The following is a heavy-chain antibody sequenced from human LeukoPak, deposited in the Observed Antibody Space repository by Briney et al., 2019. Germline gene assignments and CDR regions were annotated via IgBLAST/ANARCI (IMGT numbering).Heavy chain of an antibody. CDR2: IYTSGST. V-gene: IGHV4-61*02. J-gene: IGHJ3*02. Sequence: PSQTLSLTCTVSGGSISSGSYYWSWIRQPAGKGLEWIGRIYTSGSTNYNPSLKSRVTISVDTSKNQFSLKLSSVTAADTAVYYCAARSITIFGVVSNAFDIWGQGTMVTVSS. CDR1: GGSISSGSYY. CDR3: AARSITIFGVVSNAFDI. D-gene: IGHD3-3*01.